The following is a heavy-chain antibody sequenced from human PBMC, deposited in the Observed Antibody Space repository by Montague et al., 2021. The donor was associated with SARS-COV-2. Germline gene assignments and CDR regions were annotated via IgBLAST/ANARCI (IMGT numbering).Heavy chain of an antibody. Sequence: TLSLTCTVSGGSISSGGYYWSWIRQHPGKGLEWIGYIYYSGSTYYXXXLKSRVTISVDTSKNQFSLKLRSVTAADTAVYYCARARITMIVVVNAFDIWGQGTMDTVSS. J-gene: IGHJ3*02. V-gene: IGHV4-31*03. CDR3: ARARITMIVVVNAFDI. CDR2: IYYSGST. D-gene: IGHD3-22*01. CDR1: GGSISSGGYY.